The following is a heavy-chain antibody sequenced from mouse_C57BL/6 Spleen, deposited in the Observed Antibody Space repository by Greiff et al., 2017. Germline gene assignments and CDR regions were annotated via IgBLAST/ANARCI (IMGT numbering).Heavy chain of an antibody. J-gene: IGHJ2*01. CDR1: GFTFTDYY. Sequence: EVQLVESGGGLVQPGGSLSLSCAASGFTFTDYYMSWVRQPPGKALEWLGFIRNKANGYTTEYSASVKGRFTISRDNSQSILYLQMNALRAEDSATYYCARYMNYYYGSSFDYWGQGTTLTVSS. D-gene: IGHD1-1*01. CDR2: IRNKANGYTT. CDR3: ARYMNYYYGSSFDY. V-gene: IGHV7-3*01.